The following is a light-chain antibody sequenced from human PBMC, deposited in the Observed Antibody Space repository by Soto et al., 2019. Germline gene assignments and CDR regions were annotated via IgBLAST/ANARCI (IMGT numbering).Light chain of an antibody. J-gene: IGKJ1*01. V-gene: IGKV1-9*01. Sequence: DIQLTQSPSFLSASVGDRVTITCRASQGISTYLGWYQQKPGKAPQLLISAASTLQSGVPSRFSGSGSGTEFTLTISSLQPEDFATYYCQQLKTSPWTFGQGTKVEIK. CDR3: QQLKTSPWT. CDR2: AAS. CDR1: QGISTY.